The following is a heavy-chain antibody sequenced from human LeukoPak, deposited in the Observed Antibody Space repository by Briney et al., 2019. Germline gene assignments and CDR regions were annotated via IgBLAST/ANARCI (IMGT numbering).Heavy chain of an antibody. D-gene: IGHD3-10*01. CDR1: GFTFSNAW. Sequence: GSLGLSCAASGFTFSNAWMSWVRQAPGKGLEWIGSIYYTGNTYYNPSLKSRVTISVDTSKNQFSLKLSSVTAADTAVYYCAREGSGNVDYWGQGTLVTVSS. V-gene: IGHV4-4*02. CDR3: AREGSGNVDY. J-gene: IGHJ4*02. CDR2: IYYTGNT.